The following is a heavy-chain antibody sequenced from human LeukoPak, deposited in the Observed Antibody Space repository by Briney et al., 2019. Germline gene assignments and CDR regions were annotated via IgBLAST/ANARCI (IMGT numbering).Heavy chain of an antibody. CDR3: ARDSYYDFWSGYSPFDY. Sequence: ASVKVSCKASGYTFTSYAMNWVRQAPGQGLEWMGWINTNTGNPTYAQGFTGRFVFSLDTSVSTAYLQISSLKAEDTAVYYCARDSYYDFWSGYSPFDYWGQGTLVTVSS. J-gene: IGHJ4*02. CDR2: INTNTGNP. D-gene: IGHD3-3*01. V-gene: IGHV7-4-1*02. CDR1: GYTFTSYA.